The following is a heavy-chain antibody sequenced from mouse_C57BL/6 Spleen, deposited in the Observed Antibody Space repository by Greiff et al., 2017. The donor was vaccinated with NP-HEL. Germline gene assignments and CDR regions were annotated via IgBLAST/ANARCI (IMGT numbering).Heavy chain of an antibody. V-gene: IGHV2-3*01. CDR1: GFSLTSYG. CDR3: AKGRFITTVDRAYYFDY. CDR2: IWGDGST. J-gene: IGHJ2*01. Sequence: VKVVESGPGLVAPSQSLSITCTVSGFSLTSYGVSWVRQPPGKGLEWLGVIWGDGSTNYHSALISRLSISKDNSKSQVFLKLNSLQTDDTATYYCAKGRFITTVDRAYYFDYWGQGTTLTVSS. D-gene: IGHD1-1*01.